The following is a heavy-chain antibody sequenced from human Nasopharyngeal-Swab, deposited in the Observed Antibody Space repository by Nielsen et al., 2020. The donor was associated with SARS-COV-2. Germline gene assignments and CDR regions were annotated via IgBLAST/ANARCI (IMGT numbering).Heavy chain of an antibody. CDR3: ARDYYDNYDSDY. CDR1: GYTFTDYY. J-gene: IGHJ4*02. D-gene: IGHD3-22*01. V-gene: IGHV1-2*02. CDR2: INPDSGDT. Sequence: ASVKVSCKTSGYTFTDYYMHWVRQVPGQGPEWVGCINPDSGDTKYAQKFQGRVTVTRDTSRSTAYIQLSRLRSDDTAVYYCARDYYDNYDSDYWGQGTLVTVSS.